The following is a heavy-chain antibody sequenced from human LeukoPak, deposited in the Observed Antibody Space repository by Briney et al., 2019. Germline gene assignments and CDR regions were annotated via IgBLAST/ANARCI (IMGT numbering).Heavy chain of an antibody. J-gene: IGHJ4*02. V-gene: IGHV4-59*01. CDR1: GGSISSYY. CDR3: AESQGIASAGNIDY. Sequence: SETLSLTCAVSGGSISSYYWSWIRQPPGKGLEWIGYIYYSGSTDYNPSLKSRVTISVDTSKNQFSLKLRSVTAADTAVYYCAESQGIASAGNIDYWGQGTLVTVSS. CDR2: IYYSGST. D-gene: IGHD6-13*01.